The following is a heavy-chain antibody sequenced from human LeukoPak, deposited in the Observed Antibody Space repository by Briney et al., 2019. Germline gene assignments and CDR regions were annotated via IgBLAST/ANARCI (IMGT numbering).Heavy chain of an antibody. CDR3: AKSGLFIRRGESER. CDR1: GFTFSSYG. Sequence: PGGALRLSCAASGFTFSSYGMNWVRQAPGKGLEWVSCISSSGSTIYYADSVKGRFTISRDNSKNTLYLQMNSLRAEDTAVYYCAKSGLFIRRGESERWGQGTLVTVSS. J-gene: IGHJ4*02. V-gene: IGHV3-48*03. D-gene: IGHD3-10*01. CDR2: ISSSGSTI.